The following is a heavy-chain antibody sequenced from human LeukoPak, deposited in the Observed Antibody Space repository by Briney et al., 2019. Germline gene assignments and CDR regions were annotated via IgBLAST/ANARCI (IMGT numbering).Heavy chain of an antibody. Sequence: ASVKVSCKASGYTFTGYYMHWVRQAPGQGLEWMGWINPNSGGTNYAQKFQGRVTMTRDTSISTAYMELSRLRSDDTAVYYCARVLWSSPDSSSYYDYNWFDPWGQGTLVTVSS. CDR3: ARVLWSSPDSSSYYDYNWFDP. CDR1: GYTFTGYY. D-gene: IGHD3-22*01. CDR2: INPNSGGT. J-gene: IGHJ5*02. V-gene: IGHV1-2*02.